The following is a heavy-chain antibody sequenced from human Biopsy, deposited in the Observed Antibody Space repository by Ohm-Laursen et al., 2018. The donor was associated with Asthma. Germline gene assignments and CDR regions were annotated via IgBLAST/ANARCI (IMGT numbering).Heavy chain of an antibody. J-gene: IGHJ3*01. CDR1: GYTFINYA. Sequence: VASVKVSCKASGYTFINYAIHWVRQAPGQRLEWMGWINAGDGSTKYSQKFQGRVTITRDTSASTAYMDLRSLRSEDTAMYYCARTYYDFLTGQVNDAFALWGQGTMVTVSS. V-gene: IGHV1-3*01. CDR3: ARTYYDFLTGQVNDAFAL. D-gene: IGHD3-9*01. CDR2: INAGDGST.